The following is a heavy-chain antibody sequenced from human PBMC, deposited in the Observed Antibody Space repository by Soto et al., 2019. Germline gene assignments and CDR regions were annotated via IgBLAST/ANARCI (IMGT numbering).Heavy chain of an antibody. J-gene: IGHJ3*02. Sequence: QVQLQESGPGLVKPSETLSLTCTVSGGSISSYYWSWIRQPPGKGLEWIGYIYYSGSTNYNPSLKSRVTIAVDTSKNQSSLKLSSVTAADTAVYYCARDRWDILAFDIWGQGTMVTVCS. CDR3: ARDRWDILAFDI. CDR2: IYYSGST. CDR1: GGSISSYY. D-gene: IGHD1-26*01. V-gene: IGHV4-59*01.